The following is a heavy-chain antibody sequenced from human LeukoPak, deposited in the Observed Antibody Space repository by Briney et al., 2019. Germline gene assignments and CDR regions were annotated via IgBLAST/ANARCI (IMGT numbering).Heavy chain of an antibody. CDR2: INSDGSWT. CDR1: GFTFSKYW. Sequence: GGSLRLSCGASGFTFSKYWMHWVRQAPGKGLVWVSRINSDGSWTSYADSVKGRFTISRDNSRNTLYLQMNSLRAEDTAVYYCAKERLDYYDSSGERYFQHWGQGTLVTVSS. D-gene: IGHD3-22*01. J-gene: IGHJ1*01. CDR3: AKERLDYYDSSGERYFQH. V-gene: IGHV3-74*01.